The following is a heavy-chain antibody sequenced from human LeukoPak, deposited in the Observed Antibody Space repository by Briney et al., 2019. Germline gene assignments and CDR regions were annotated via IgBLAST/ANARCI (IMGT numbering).Heavy chain of an antibody. CDR1: GITLSNYV. CDR2: ISGSGGST. D-gene: IGHD3-22*01. CDR3: AKRGVVIRVILVGFHKEAYYFDS. J-gene: IGHJ4*02. V-gene: IGHV3-23*01. Sequence: PGGSLRLSCAVSGITLSNYVMSWVRQAAGKGLEWVAGISGSGGSTNYAESVKGWFTISRDNRKNTLFLQMNSLRAEDTAVYFCAKRGVVIRVILVGFHKEAYYFDSWGQGALVPVSS.